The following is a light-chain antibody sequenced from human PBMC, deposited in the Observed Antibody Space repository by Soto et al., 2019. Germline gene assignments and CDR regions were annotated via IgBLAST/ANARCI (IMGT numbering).Light chain of an antibody. CDR1: SSDVGFSNY. V-gene: IGLV2-14*01. CDR2: EVS. Sequence: QSALTQPASVSGSPGQSITISCTGTSSDVGFSNYVSWYQQHPGKAPKLMIYEVSNRPSGVSSRFSGSKSGNTAFLTISGLQAEDEADYYCSSYTSSSTRVFGGGTKLTVL. CDR3: SSYTSSSTRV. J-gene: IGLJ3*02.